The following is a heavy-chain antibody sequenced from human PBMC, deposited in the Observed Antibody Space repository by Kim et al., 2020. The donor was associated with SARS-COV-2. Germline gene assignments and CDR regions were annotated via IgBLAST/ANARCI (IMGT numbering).Heavy chain of an antibody. V-gene: IGHV3-21*01. D-gene: IGHD6-19*01. CDR1: GFTYRTHS. CDR2: ISSHSIYI. CDR3: TRDPSSGLRGGFDY. Sequence: GGSLRLSCAASGFTYRTHSMHWVRQAPGKGLEWVSTISSHSIYIYYADSVKGRFTISRDNAKDSLYLEMSSLRAEDTGIYYCTRDPSSGLRGGFDYWGQGILVTVSS. J-gene: IGHJ4*02.